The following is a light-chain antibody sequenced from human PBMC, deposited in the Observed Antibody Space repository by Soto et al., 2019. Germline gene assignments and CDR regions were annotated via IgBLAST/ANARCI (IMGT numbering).Light chain of an antibody. Sequence: QSALTQPASVSGSPGQTITIYCTGSSSDVGDYDYVSWYQQYPGKVPKLMIYEVNNRPSGVSNRFSGSKSGNTASLTISGLQPEDEADYYCSSYTSAGTQVLGGGTKLTVL. CDR1: SSDVGDYDY. V-gene: IGLV2-14*01. CDR2: EVN. J-gene: IGLJ3*02. CDR3: SSYTSAGTQV.